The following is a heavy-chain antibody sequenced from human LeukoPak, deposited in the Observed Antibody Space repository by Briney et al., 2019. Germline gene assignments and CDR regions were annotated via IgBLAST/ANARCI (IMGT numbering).Heavy chain of an antibody. CDR2: ISYDGSNK. D-gene: IGHD2-2*02. V-gene: IGHV3-30*19. CDR1: GFTFSTYG. Sequence: GGSLRLSCAASGFTFSTYGMHWVRQAPGKGLEWVAVISYDGSNKYYADSVKGRFTISRDNSKNTLYLQMGSLGAEDMAVYYCARGLRDCTSTTCFTYWYFDLWGRGTLVTVSS. J-gene: IGHJ2*01. CDR3: ARGLRDCTSTTCFTYWYFDL.